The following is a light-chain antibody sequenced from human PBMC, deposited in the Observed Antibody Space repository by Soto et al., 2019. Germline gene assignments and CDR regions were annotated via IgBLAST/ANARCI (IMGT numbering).Light chain of an antibody. CDR3: SSYRSSTTFV. CDR1: SSDVGAYNY. J-gene: IGLJ1*01. Sequence: QSALPQPASVSGSPGQSITISCTGTSSDVGAYNYVSWYQQYPGKAPKVIIFEVRKRPSGVSNRFSGSKSGDTASLTISGLRAEDEADYYCSSYRSSTTFVFGTGTKVTVL. V-gene: IGLV2-14*01. CDR2: EVR.